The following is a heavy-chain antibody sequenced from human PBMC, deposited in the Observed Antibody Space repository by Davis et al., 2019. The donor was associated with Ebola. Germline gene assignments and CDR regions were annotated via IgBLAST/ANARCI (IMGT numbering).Heavy chain of an antibody. CDR1: GFAVSGND. D-gene: IGHD3-3*01. Sequence: GGSLRLSCAASGFAVSGNDMSWVRQAPGKGLEWVSLTYSSGNTYYGDSVKGRFAISRDSSKNTLYLQMKSLRTEDTAVYYCLTEPSHTRGRFLDYGTFNIWGRGTTVTVSS. J-gene: IGHJ3*02. CDR3: LTEPSHTRGRFLDYGTFNI. V-gene: IGHV3-53*05. CDR2: TYSSGNT.